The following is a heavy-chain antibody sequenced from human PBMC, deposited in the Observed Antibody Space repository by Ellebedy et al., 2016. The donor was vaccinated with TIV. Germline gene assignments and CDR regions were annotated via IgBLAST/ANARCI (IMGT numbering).Heavy chain of an antibody. CDR2: ISSSSSYT. J-gene: IGHJ4*02. D-gene: IGHD4-11*01. Sequence: GGSLRLSCAASGFTFSDYYMSWIRQAPGKGLEWVSYISSSSSYTNYADSVKGRFTISRDNAKNSLYLQMNSLRAEDTAVYYCARVKKGDYSLDYWGQGTLVTVSS. CDR1: GFTFSDYY. V-gene: IGHV3-11*06. CDR3: ARVKKGDYSLDY.